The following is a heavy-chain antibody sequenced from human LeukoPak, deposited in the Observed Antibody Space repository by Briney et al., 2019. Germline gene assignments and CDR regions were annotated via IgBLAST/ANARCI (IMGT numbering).Heavy chain of an antibody. D-gene: IGHD6-19*01. Sequence: PGGSLRLSCAASGFTFSSYGMHWVRQAPGKGMEWVAVISYDGSNKYYDDSVKGRFTISRDNSKNTLYLQMNSLRAEDTGVYYCAKDSVAGTGPEYWGEGTLVTVSS. CDR2: ISYDGSNK. J-gene: IGHJ4*02. V-gene: IGHV3-30*18. CDR1: GFTFSSYG. CDR3: AKDSVAGTGPEY.